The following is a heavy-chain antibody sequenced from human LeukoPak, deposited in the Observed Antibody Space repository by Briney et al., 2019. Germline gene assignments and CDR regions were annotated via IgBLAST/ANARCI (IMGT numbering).Heavy chain of an antibody. Sequence: SETLSLTCAVYGGSFSSYYWGWVRQPPGKGLEWVGSIYYSGSTYYNPSLKSRVTISVDTSKNQFSLKLSSVTAADTAVYYCARAVFSYCSGGSCPYFDYWGQGTLVTVSS. D-gene: IGHD2-15*01. V-gene: IGHV4-39*07. CDR3: ARAVFSYCSGGSCPYFDY. CDR2: IYYSGST. J-gene: IGHJ4*02. CDR1: GGSFSSYY.